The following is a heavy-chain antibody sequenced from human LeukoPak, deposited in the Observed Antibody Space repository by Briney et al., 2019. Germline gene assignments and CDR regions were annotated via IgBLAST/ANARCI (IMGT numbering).Heavy chain of an antibody. Sequence: GGSLRLSCAASGFTFSSYAMSWVRQAPGKGLEWVSTISGSVVSTYYADSVKGRFTISRDNSKNTLYLQMNSLRAEDTAVYYCAKAEPSGYDSYYFDYWGQGTLVTVSS. CDR1: GFTFSSYA. V-gene: IGHV3-23*01. CDR2: ISGSVVST. J-gene: IGHJ4*02. D-gene: IGHD5-12*01. CDR3: AKAEPSGYDSYYFDY.